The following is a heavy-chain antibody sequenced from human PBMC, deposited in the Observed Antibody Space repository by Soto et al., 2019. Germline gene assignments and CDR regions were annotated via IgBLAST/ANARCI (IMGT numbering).Heavy chain of an antibody. V-gene: IGHV4-59*08. CDR2: IYYSGST. D-gene: IGHD1-26*01. J-gene: IGHJ6*03. CDR3: ARSSVGGYYYYYYMDV. CDR1: GGSISSYY. Sequence: SETLSLTCTVSGGSISSYYWSWIRQPPGKGLEWIGYIYYSGSTNYNPSLKSRVTISVDTSKNQFSLKLSSVTAADTAVYYCARSSVGGYYYYYYMDVWGKGTTVTSP.